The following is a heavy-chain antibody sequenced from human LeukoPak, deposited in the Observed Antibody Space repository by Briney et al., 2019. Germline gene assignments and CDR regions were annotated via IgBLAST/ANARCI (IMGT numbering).Heavy chain of an antibody. V-gene: IGHV3-23*01. CDR1: GFTFSNYA. J-gene: IGHJ4*02. Sequence: GGSLRLSCAASGFTFSNYAMRWVRQDPGKGLAWVSTVSGSGATTYYADSVKGRFTISRDNSKKSLFLQMNSLSAEDTAVYYCATMTVASAFDYWGQGSLVTVSS. CDR3: ATMTVASAFDY. D-gene: IGHD6-19*01. CDR2: VSGSGATT.